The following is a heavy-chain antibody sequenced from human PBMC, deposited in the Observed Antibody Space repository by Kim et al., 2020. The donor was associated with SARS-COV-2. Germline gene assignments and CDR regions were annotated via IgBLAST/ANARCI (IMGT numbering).Heavy chain of an antibody. CDR2: SNTNSGDT. V-gene: IGHV1-2*02. Sequence: ASVKVSCKAPEYSFIGYYIHWVRQAPGQGPEWMGWSNTNSGDTKSAQKFQGRVTMTRDTSISTAYLELSRLRSDDTAMYYCAKSYGQRNYFFDSWGPGTL. D-gene: IGHD5-18*01. J-gene: IGHJ4*02. CDR3: AKSYGQRNYFFDS. CDR1: EYSFIGYY.